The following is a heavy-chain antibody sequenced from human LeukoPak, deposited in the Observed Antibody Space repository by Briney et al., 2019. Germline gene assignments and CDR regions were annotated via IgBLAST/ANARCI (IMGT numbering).Heavy chain of an antibody. CDR1: GGSISSSSYY. Sequence: PSETLSLTCTVSGGSISSSSYYWGWIRQPPGEGLEWIGSIYYSGSTYYNPSLKSRVTISVDTSKNQFSLKLSSVTAADTAVYYCARDVRGVSDYYYYMDVWGKGTTVTISS. CDR3: ARDVRGVSDYYYYMDV. V-gene: IGHV4-39*07. D-gene: IGHD3-10*02. CDR2: IYYSGST. J-gene: IGHJ6*03.